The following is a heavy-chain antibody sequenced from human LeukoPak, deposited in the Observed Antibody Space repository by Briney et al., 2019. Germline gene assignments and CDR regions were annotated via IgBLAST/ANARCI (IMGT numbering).Heavy chain of an antibody. J-gene: IGHJ5*02. CDR1: GFTFSSYA. CDR2: ISGSGGST. D-gene: IGHD6-19*01. CDR3: AKGGRGWYGPNWFDP. V-gene: IGHV3-23*01. Sequence: GGSLRLSCAASGFTFSSYAMSWVRQAPGKGLEWVSAISGSGGSTYYADSVKGRFTISRDNSKNTLYLQMNSLRAEDTAVYYCAKGGRGWYGPNWFDPWGQGTLVTVSS.